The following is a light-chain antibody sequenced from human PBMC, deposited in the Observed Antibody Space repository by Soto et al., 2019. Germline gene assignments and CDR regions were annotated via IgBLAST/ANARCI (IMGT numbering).Light chain of an antibody. CDR2: DAS. J-gene: IGKJ5*01. CDR1: QSVSSSY. CDR3: QRYGSSPPIT. V-gene: IGKV3D-20*01. Sequence: EIVLTQSPATLSLSPCERAALSRGASQSVSSSYLAWYQQKPGLAPRLLIYDASSRATGIPDRFSGSGSGTDFTLTISRLEPEDFAVYYCQRYGSSPPITFGQGTRLEI.